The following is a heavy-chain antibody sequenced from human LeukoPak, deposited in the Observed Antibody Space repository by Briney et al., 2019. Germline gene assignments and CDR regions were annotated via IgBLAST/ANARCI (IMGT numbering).Heavy chain of an antibody. Sequence: ASVKVSCKASGYTFTSYGISWVRQAPGQGLEWMGWISAYNGNTNYAQKFQGRVTITADESTSTAYMELSSLRSEDTAVYYCARSLRSGTLRYSSSWYNMNWFDPWGQGTLVTVSS. D-gene: IGHD6-13*01. J-gene: IGHJ5*02. CDR3: ARSLRSGTLRYSSSWYNMNWFDP. V-gene: IGHV1-18*01. CDR2: ISAYNGNT. CDR1: GYTFTSYG.